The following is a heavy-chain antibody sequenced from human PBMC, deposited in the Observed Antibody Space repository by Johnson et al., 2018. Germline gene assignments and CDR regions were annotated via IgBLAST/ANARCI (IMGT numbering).Heavy chain of an antibody. D-gene: IGHD6-6*01. CDR3: ARGVVEEYGSSGTAEYFQH. CDR2: IIPIFGPA. Sequence: QVQLVQSGAEVKKPGSSVKVSCKASGGTFSSYAISWVRQDPGQGLEWMGGIIPIFGPANYAQKFQGRVTITADESTSTAYMELSSLRSEDTAVYYCARGVVEEYGSSGTAEYFQHWGQGTLVTVSS. J-gene: IGHJ1*01. V-gene: IGHV1-69*01. CDR1: GGTFSSYA.